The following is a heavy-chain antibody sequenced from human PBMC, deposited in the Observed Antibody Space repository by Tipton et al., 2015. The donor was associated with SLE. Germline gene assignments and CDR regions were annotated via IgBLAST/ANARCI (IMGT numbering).Heavy chain of an antibody. CDR2: ISYGGGT. J-gene: IGHJ6*02. D-gene: IGHD2-21*02. CDR3: ARGMVTWRGAIIGVDV. V-gene: IGHV4-61*05. CDR1: GGSITRRSDY. Sequence: LRLSCSVSGGSITRRSDYWGWIRQPPGKGLEWIGYISYGGGTNYNPSLKSRVTISVDPAKSQFSLKLTSVTAPDTAVYYCARGMVTWRGAIIGVDVWGQGTTVNVSS.